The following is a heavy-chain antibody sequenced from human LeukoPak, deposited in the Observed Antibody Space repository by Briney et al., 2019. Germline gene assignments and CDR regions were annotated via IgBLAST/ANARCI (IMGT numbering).Heavy chain of an antibody. CDR1: GVTLSGHW. Sequence: HPGGSLRLSFVASGVTLSGHWMHWVRQAPGKGLVWVSRINSDASTTVYAESVKGRFTISRDNAKNTLYLQMNTLTADDTAVYYCARSDWFDPWGQGTLVTVSS. J-gene: IGHJ5*02. V-gene: IGHV3-74*01. CDR3: ARSDWFDP. CDR2: INSDASTT.